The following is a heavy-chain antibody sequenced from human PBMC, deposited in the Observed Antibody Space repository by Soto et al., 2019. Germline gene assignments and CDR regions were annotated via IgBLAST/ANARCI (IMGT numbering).Heavy chain of an antibody. CDR2: LYHNGRT. V-gene: IGHV4-59*12. Sequence: SETLSLTCTVSGASITTYYWSWIRQPPGKGLEWIGYLYHNGRTYYNPSLKSRVTISEDRSKNQFSLKLNSVTAADTAVYYCARTGSGYYDSSGYLYWGQGTLVTVSS. CDR3: ARTGSGYYDSSGYLY. J-gene: IGHJ4*02. CDR1: GASITTYY. D-gene: IGHD3-22*01.